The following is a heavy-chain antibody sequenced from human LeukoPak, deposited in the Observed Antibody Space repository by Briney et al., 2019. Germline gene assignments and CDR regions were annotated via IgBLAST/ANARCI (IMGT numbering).Heavy chain of an antibody. CDR3: ARHGLVDPMVRGGWFDP. Sequence: GESLQISCQGSGYSFTSYWIGWVRQMPGKGLEWMGIIYPGDSDTRYSPSFQGQVTISADKSISTAYLQWSSLKASDTAMYYCARHGLVDPMVRGGWFDPWGQGTLVTVSS. CDR1: GYSFTSYW. V-gene: IGHV5-51*01. CDR2: IYPGDSDT. J-gene: IGHJ5*02. D-gene: IGHD3-10*01.